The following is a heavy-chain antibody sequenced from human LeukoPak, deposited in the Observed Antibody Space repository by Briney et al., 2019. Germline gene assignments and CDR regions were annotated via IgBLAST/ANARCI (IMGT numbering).Heavy chain of an antibody. D-gene: IGHD2-15*01. V-gene: IGHV4-39*01. CDR2: IYYSGST. J-gene: IGHJ4*02. CDR1: GGSISSSSYY. Sequence: SSETLSLTCTVSGGSISSSSYYWGWIRQPPGKGLEWIGNIYYSGSTYYNPSLKSRATISVDTSKNQFSLKLSSVTAADTAVYYCARIVRRGPRQSLYYFDYWGQGTLVTVSS. CDR3: ARIVRRGPRQSLYYFDY.